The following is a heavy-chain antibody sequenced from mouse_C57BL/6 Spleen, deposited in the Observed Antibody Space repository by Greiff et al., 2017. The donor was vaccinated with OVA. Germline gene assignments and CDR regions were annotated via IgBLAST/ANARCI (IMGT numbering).Heavy chain of an antibody. D-gene: IGHD1-1*01. CDR2: ISDGGSYT. Sequence: EVQLVESGGGLVKPGGSLKLSCAASGFTFSSYAMSWVRQTPEKRLEWVATISDGGSYTYYPDNVKGRFTISRDNAKHNLYLQMSHLKSEDTAMYYCATAVYIIYGGAWFAYWGQGTLVTVSA. CDR3: ATAVYIIYGGAWFAY. CDR1: GFTFSSYA. V-gene: IGHV5-4*01. J-gene: IGHJ3*01.